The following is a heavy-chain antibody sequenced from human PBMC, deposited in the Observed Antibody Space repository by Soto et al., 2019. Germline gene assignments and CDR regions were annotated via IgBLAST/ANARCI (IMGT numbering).Heavy chain of an antibody. CDR2: INAGNGNT. D-gene: IGHD6-19*01. CDR1: GYTFTGYA. J-gene: IGHJ4*02. CDR3: ASAVAVPADVDY. Sequence: QVQLVQSGAEEKKPGASVKVSCKASGYTFTGYAMHWVRQAPGQRLEWMGWINAGNGNTKYSQKFQGRVTITRDTSASTCDMELSSRRSEDTAVYYCASAVAVPADVDYWGQGTLVTVSS. V-gene: IGHV1-3*05.